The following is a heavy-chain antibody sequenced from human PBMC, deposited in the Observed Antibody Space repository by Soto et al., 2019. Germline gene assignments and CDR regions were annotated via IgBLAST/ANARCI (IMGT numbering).Heavy chain of an antibody. CDR3: AGGRVGTAYFDY. CDR1: GFTFTSNS. V-gene: IGHV3-48*02. D-gene: IGHD2-21*02. CDR2: ITSSSSTI. J-gene: IGHJ4*02. Sequence: GSLRLSCAASGFTFTSNSMNWVRQAPGKGLEWISYITSSSSTIYYADSVKGRFTISRDNAKNSLYLQMNSLRDDDTAVYYCAGGRVGTAYFDYWGQGALVTVSS.